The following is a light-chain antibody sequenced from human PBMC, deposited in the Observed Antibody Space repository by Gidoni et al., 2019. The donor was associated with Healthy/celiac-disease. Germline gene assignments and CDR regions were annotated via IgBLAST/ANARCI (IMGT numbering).Light chain of an antibody. CDR1: QSLLYSSNNKNY. CDR2: WAS. CDR3: QQYYNTPYT. Sequence: DIVMTQSPDSLAVSLGERATIHCQSSQSLLYSSNNKNYLAWYQQKPGQPPKLLIYWASTRESGVPDRFSGSGSGTDFTLTIRSLQAEDVAVYYCQQYYNTPYTFGQGTKLEIK. V-gene: IGKV4-1*01. J-gene: IGKJ2*01.